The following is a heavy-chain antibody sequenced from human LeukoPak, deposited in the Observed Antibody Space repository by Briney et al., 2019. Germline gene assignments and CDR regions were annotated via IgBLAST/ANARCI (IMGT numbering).Heavy chain of an antibody. CDR2: IYYSGST. D-gene: IGHD3-3*01. CDR1: GGSISSYY. J-gene: IGHJ4*02. Sequence: PSETLSLTCTVSGGSISSYYWSWIRQPPGKGLEWIGYIYYSGSTNYNPSLKSRVTISVDTSKNQFSLKLSSVTAADTAVYYCAAIPYYDFWSGYYRVGYFDYWGQGTLVTVSS. CDR3: AAIPYYDFWSGYYRVGYFDY. V-gene: IGHV4-59*01.